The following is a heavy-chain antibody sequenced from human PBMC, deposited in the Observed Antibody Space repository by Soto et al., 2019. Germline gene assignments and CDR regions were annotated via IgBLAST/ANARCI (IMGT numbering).Heavy chain of an antibody. Sequence: ASVKVSCKASGYTFTSYAMHWVRQAPGQRLEWMGWINAGNGNTKYSQKFQGRVTITRDTSASTAYMELSSLRSEDTAVYYWARSYSGSGSYYNLYYYGMDVWGRGTTVTVSS. V-gene: IGHV1-3*01. J-gene: IGHJ6*02. CDR2: INAGNGNT. D-gene: IGHD3-10*01. CDR1: GYTFTSYA. CDR3: ARSYSGSGSYYNLYYYGMDV.